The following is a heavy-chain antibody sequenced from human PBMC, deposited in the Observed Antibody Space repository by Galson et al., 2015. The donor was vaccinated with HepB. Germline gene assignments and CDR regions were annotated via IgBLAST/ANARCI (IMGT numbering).Heavy chain of an antibody. Sequence: SLRLSCAASGFTFSNAWMSWVRQAPGKGLEWVGRIKSKTDGGTTDYAAPVKGRFTISRDDSKNTLYLQMNSLKTEDTAVYYCTTDPPDLPPFITMVRGVDHDYWGQGTLVTVSS. CDR1: GFTFSNAW. CDR2: IKSKTDGGTT. V-gene: IGHV3-15*01. J-gene: IGHJ4*02. D-gene: IGHD3-10*01. CDR3: TTDPPDLPPFITMVRGVDHDY.